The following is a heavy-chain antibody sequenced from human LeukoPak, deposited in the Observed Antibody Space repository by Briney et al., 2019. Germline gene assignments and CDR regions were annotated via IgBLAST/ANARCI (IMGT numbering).Heavy chain of an antibody. J-gene: IGHJ4*02. Sequence: SETLSLTCSVSGDSLNYYYWTWIRQPPGKGLEWIGHVSYSEGTNYNASLKSRVTILVDTSKNQFSLMVRSVTAADTAIYYCARCYGSGSLYYFDYWGQGALVTVSS. CDR3: ARCYGSGSLYYFDY. V-gene: IGHV4-59*01. D-gene: IGHD3-10*01. CDR1: GDSLNYYY. CDR2: VSYSEGT.